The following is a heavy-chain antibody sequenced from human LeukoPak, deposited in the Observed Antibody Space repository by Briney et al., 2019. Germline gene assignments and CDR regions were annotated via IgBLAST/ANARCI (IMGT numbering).Heavy chain of an antibody. J-gene: IGHJ4*02. V-gene: IGHV1-2*04. CDR1: GYTFTGYY. CDR2: INPNSGGT. Sequence: ASVKVSCKASGYTFTGYYMHWVRQAPGQGLEWMGWINPNSGGTNYAQKFQGWVTMTRDTSISTAYMELSRLRSDDTAVYYCARDLGDSSGLSLDYWGQGTLVTVSS. CDR3: ARDLGDSSGLSLDY. D-gene: IGHD3-22*01.